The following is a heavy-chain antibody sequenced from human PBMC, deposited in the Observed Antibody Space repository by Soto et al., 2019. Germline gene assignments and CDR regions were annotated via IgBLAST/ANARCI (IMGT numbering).Heavy chain of an antibody. J-gene: IGHJ6*02. V-gene: IGHV1-46*01. Sequence: ASVKVSCKASVYTFTSYYMHWVRQAPGQGLEWMGIINPSGGSTSYAQKFQGRVTMTRDTSTSTVYMELSSLRSEDTAVYYCARDRLPPAGTPSPLTRYYYYGMDVWGQGTTVTVSS. D-gene: IGHD6-13*01. CDR3: ARDRLPPAGTPSPLTRYYYYGMDV. CDR2: INPSGGST. CDR1: VYTFTSYY.